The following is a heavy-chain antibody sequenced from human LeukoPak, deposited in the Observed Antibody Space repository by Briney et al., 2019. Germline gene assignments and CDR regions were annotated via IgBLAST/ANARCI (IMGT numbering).Heavy chain of an antibody. J-gene: IGHJ4*02. CDR2: IIPIFGTA. CDR3: ARMYYDSSGYYSYFDY. D-gene: IGHD3-22*01. CDR1: GGTFSSYA. V-gene: IGHV1-69*06. Sequence: ASVKVSCKASGGTFSSYAISWVRQAPGQGLEWMGGIIPIFGTANYAQKFQGRVTITADKSTSTAYMELSSLRSEDTAVYYCARMYYDSSGYYSYFDYWGQGTLVTVSS.